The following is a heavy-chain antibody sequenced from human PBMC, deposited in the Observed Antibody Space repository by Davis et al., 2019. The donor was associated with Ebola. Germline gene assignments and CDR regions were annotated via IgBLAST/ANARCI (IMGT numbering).Heavy chain of an antibody. CDR3: ARLDVQRSGSYSDFDY. V-gene: IGHV1-3*01. CDR1: GYTFTSYA. J-gene: IGHJ4*02. Sequence: ASVKVSCKASGYTFTSYAMHWVRQAPGQRLEWMGWINAGNGNTKYSQKLQGRVTMTTDTSTSTAYMELRSLRSDDTAVYYCARLDVQRSGSYSDFDYWGQGTLVTVSS. D-gene: IGHD1-26*01. CDR2: INAGNGNT.